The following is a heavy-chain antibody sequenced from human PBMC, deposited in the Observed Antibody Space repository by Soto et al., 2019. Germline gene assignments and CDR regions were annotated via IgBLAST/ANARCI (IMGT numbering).Heavy chain of an antibody. Sequence: QVQLQESGPGLVKPSETLSLTCTVSGGSISSYYWSWIRQPPGKGLEWIGYIYYSGSTNYNPSLKSRVTISVDTSKNQFSLKLSSVTAADTAVYYCARHRRGDGYDYYFDYWGQGTLVTVSS. CDR2: IYYSGST. CDR1: GGSISSYY. J-gene: IGHJ4*02. V-gene: IGHV4-59*08. D-gene: IGHD5-12*01. CDR3: ARHRRGDGYDYYFDY.